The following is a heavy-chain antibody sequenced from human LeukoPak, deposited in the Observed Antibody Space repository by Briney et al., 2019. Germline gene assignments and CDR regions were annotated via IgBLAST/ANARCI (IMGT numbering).Heavy chain of an antibody. CDR2: IYTSGST. J-gene: IGHJ2*01. CDR1: GGSISSYY. Sequence: SETLSLTCTVSGGSISSYYWSWIRQPAGKGLEWIGRIYTSGSTNYNPSLKSRVTMSVDTSKNQFSLKLCSVTAADTAVYYCARDRREFFLSGYFDLWGRGTLVTVSS. D-gene: IGHD2/OR15-2a*01. V-gene: IGHV4-4*07. CDR3: ARDRREFFLSGYFDL.